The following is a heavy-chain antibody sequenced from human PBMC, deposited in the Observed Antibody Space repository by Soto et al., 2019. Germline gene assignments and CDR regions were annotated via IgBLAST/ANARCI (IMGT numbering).Heavy chain of an antibody. J-gene: IGHJ4*02. Sequence: QMQLQESGPGLVKPSETLSLACTVSGGSVSSPKYFWSWIRQPPGKGLEWVAYIYNNGKTNYNPSLKSRATISVDTAKNQCSLKLTSVTGADSAVYSCARTVMPVGNLPAFDHWGQGVLVTVSS. CDR2: IYNNGKT. CDR3: ARTVMPVGNLPAFDH. CDR1: GGSVSSPKYF. V-gene: IGHV4-61*01. D-gene: IGHD7-27*01.